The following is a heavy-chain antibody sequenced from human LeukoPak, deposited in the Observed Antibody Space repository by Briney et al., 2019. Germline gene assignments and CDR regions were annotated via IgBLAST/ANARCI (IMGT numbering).Heavy chain of an antibody. CDR3: ARVVRGRWNWFDP. J-gene: IGHJ5*02. D-gene: IGHD3-10*01. Sequence: SETLSLTCAVYGGSFSGYYWSWIRQPPGKGLEWIGEINHSGSTNYNPSLKSRVTISVDTSKNQFSLKLSSVTAADTAAYYCARVVRGRWNWFDPWGQGTLVTVSS. CDR2: INHSGST. CDR1: GGSFSGYY. V-gene: IGHV4-34*01.